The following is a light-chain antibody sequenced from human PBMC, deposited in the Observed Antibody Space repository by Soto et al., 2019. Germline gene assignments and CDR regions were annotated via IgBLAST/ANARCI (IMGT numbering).Light chain of an antibody. Sequence: EVVLTQSPGTLSLSPGEAATLSCRASQTVSSGYLAWYQQRSGQAPRLLIYGSSSRASDVPDRFSGSGSGTEFTLTISSLEPEDFAVYFCQQYARSPRTFGQGTKLEIK. CDR3: QQYARSPRT. CDR1: QTVSSGY. V-gene: IGKV3-20*01. J-gene: IGKJ1*01. CDR2: GSS.